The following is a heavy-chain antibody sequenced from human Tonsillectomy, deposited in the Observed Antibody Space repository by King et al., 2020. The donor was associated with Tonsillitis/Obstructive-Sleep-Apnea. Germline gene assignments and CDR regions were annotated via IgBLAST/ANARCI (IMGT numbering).Heavy chain of an antibody. Sequence: VQLVESGGGVVQPGRSLRLSCAASGFTFSSYGMHWVRQAPGKGLEWVAVISYDGSNQDYADSVKGRFTISRDNSKNTLYLRLNSLRPEDTGLYYCAGAGPRTSTWTGFYVFSFHYMDVWGKGTTVTVSS. CDR3: AGAGPRTSTWTGFYVFSFHYMDV. V-gene: IGHV3-30*03. D-gene: IGHD3/OR15-3a*01. CDR2: ISYDGSNQ. J-gene: IGHJ6*03. CDR1: GFTFSSYG.